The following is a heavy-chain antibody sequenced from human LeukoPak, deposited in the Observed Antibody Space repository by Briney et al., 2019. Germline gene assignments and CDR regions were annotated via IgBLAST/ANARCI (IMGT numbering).Heavy chain of an antibody. J-gene: IGHJ4*02. CDR2: ISNGGVTT. CDR3: ERVPDY. V-gene: IGHV3-23*01. D-gene: IGHD2-2*01. Sequence: GESLRLSCAASGFTFGSYAMSWVRQTPGKSLEWVSIISNGGVTTYYADSVKGRFTISRDNSKNTLYLQMNSLRAEDTALYSCERVPDYWGQGTLVTVSS. CDR1: GFTFGSYA.